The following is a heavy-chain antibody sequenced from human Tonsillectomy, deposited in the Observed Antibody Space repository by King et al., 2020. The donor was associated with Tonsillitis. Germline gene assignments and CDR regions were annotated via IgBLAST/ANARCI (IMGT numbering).Heavy chain of an antibody. CDR1: GYTFTTYY. Sequence: QLVQSGAEVKKPGASVKVSCKASGYTFTTYYIHEVRQAPGQGLEWMGKINPSGGSTSYAQKFQGRVTLTRDTSTSTVYMELSSMRSEDTAVYYCTRGSYYYMDVWGKGTTVTVSS. V-gene: IGHV1-46*03. J-gene: IGHJ6*03. CDR2: INPSGGST. CDR3: TRGSYYYMDV. D-gene: IGHD2-15*01.